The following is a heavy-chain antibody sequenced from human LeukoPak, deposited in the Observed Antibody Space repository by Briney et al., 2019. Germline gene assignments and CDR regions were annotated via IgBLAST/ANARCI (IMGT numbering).Heavy chain of an antibody. Sequence: ASVKVSCKASGYTFTSYGISWVRQAPGQGLEWMGWISAYNGNTNYAQKLQGRVTMTTDTSTSTAYMELRSLRSDDTAVYCCARDRDSSPEGAFDIWGQGTMVTVSS. D-gene: IGHD3-22*01. V-gene: IGHV1-18*04. J-gene: IGHJ3*02. CDR1: GYTFTSYG. CDR3: ARDRDSSPEGAFDI. CDR2: ISAYNGNT.